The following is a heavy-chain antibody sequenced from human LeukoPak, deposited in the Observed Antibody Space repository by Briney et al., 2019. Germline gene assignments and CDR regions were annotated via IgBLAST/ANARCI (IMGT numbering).Heavy chain of an antibody. Sequence: SETLSLTCTVSGGSISSYYWSWIRQPPGKGLEWIGEINHSGSTNYNPSLKSRVTISVDTSKNQFSLKLSSVTAADTAVYYCARGLVGDTAMVSLDYWGQGTLVTVSS. J-gene: IGHJ4*02. V-gene: IGHV4-34*01. D-gene: IGHD5-18*01. CDR2: INHSGST. CDR1: GGSISSYY. CDR3: ARGLVGDTAMVSLDY.